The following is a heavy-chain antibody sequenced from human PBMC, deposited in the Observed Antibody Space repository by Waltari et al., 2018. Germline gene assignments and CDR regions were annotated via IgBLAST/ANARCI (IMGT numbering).Heavy chain of an antibody. D-gene: IGHD6-13*01. CDR1: GGSISSSSYY. J-gene: IGHJ4*02. CDR3: ARHPTPRIAAAADV. Sequence: QLQLQESGPGLVKPSETLSLTCTVSGGSISSSSYYWGWIRQPPGKGLEWIGSIYYSVSTYYNPSLKRRVTISVDTSKNQFSLKLSSVTAADTAVYYCARHPTPRIAAAADVWGQGTLVTVSS. CDR2: IYYSVST. V-gene: IGHV4-39*01.